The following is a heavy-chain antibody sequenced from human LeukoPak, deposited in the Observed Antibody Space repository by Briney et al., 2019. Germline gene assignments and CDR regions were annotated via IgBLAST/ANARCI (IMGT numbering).Heavy chain of an antibody. Sequence: GGSLRLSCAASGFTFSTYSMNWVRQAPGKGLVWVSRINSDGSSTADADSVKGRFTISRDNAKNTLYLQMNSLRAEDAGVYYCARERCISTSCSHGLDVWGQGTTVTVSS. CDR1: GFTFSTYS. V-gene: IGHV3-74*01. CDR3: ARERCISTSCSHGLDV. CDR2: INSDGSST. J-gene: IGHJ6*02. D-gene: IGHD2-2*01.